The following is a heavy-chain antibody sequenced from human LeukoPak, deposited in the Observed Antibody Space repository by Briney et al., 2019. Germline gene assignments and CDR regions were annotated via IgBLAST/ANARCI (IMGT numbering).Heavy chain of an antibody. V-gene: IGHV4-39*01. CDR2: IYSSGNT. Sequence: SETLSLTYTVSGDSISSTNYFWGWIRQPPGRDLEWIGSIYSSGNTYYNPSLESRVTISVDTSKNQLSLKLTSATAADTSVYYCARHSGLRSPFDPWGQGTLVTVSS. D-gene: IGHD3-3*01. CDR1: GDSISSTNYF. J-gene: IGHJ5*02. CDR3: ARHSGLRSPFDP.